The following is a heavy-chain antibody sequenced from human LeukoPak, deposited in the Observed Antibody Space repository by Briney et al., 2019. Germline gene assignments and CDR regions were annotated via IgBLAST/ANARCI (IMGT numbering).Heavy chain of an antibody. CDR3: ARDHVTVTKGFDF. Sequence: SETLSLTCAVSDDSFSSHYWTWIRQPPGKGLEWIGYISYIGTTNYNPSLKSRVTISIDTSKNQFSLKLSSVTAADTAVYYCARDHVTVTKGFDFWGQGTMVSVSS. J-gene: IGHJ3*01. CDR1: DDSFSSHY. D-gene: IGHD4-17*01. V-gene: IGHV4-59*11. CDR2: ISYIGTT.